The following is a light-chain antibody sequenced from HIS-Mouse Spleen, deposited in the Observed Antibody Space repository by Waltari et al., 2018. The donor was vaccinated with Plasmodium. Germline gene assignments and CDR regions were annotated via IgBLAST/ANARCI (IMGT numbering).Light chain of an antibody. CDR3: QQRSNWPPGYT. CDR1: QSVSSY. Sequence: EIVLTQSPATLSLSPGDRATLSSRASQSVSSYLAWYQQNPGQAPRLLIYDASNGPTGIPARFSGSGSGTDFTLTISSLEPEDFAVYYCQQRSNWPPGYTFGQGTKLEIK. CDR2: DAS. J-gene: IGKJ2*01. V-gene: IGKV3-11*01.